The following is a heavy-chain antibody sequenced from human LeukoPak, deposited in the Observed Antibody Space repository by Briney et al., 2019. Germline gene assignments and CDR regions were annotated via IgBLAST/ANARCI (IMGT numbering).Heavy chain of an antibody. CDR2: ISPSGST. CDR3: AREGGSYNSFDP. J-gene: IGHJ5*02. D-gene: IGHD1-26*01. V-gene: IGHV4-38-2*02. Sequence: SETLSLTCAVSGYSISSGYYWGWIRQPPGKGLEWIGSISPSGSTFYNPSLKSRVTISVDTSKNQFSLKLTSVTAADTAVYYCAREGGSYNSFDPWGQGTLVTVSS. CDR1: GYSISSGYY.